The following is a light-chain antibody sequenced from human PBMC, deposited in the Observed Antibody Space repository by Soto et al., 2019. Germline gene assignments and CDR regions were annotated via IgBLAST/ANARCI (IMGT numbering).Light chain of an antibody. J-gene: IGKJ4*01. Sequence: SQSIGRFLNWHQHKPGKAPKVLIYTASTLQSGVPSRFSGSGSGSDFNLTISSLQPEDFATYYCQQSYTTPLPVGGGTKV. CDR2: TAS. CDR1: QSIGRF. CDR3: QQSYTTPLP. V-gene: IGKV1-39*01.